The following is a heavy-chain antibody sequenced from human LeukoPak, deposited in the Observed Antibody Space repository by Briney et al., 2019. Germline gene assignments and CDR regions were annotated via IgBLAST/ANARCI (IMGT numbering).Heavy chain of an antibody. CDR2: ISSSGSTI. CDR1: GFTFSDYY. CDR3: ARDAAMTTVTTDY. Sequence: PGGSLRLSCAASGFTFSDYYMSWIRQAPGKGLEWVSYISSSGSTIYYADSVKGRFTISWDNAKNSLYLQMNSLRAEDTAVYYCARDAAMTTVTTDYWGQGTLVTVSS. J-gene: IGHJ4*02. V-gene: IGHV3-11*01. D-gene: IGHD4-17*01.